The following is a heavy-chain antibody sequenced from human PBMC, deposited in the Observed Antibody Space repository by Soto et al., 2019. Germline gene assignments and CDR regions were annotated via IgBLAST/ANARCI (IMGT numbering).Heavy chain of an antibody. Sequence: SETLSLTCTVSGGSISSNYWTWIRQPPGKGLEWIGYVYNSGSTNYNPSLKSRVTISEDTSKSQFSLKVHSMTAADTAVYYCARYRREAVAGYTLDNWGQGILVTVSS. CDR3: ARYRREAVAGYTLDN. CDR2: VYNSGST. CDR1: GGSISSNY. V-gene: IGHV4-59*01. D-gene: IGHD6-13*01. J-gene: IGHJ4*02.